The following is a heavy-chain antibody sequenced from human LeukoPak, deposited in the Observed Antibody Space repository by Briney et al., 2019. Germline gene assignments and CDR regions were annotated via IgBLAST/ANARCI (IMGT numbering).Heavy chain of an antibody. D-gene: IGHD2-2*01. CDR3: ARDRKVVPAAAGTYYYYGMDV. J-gene: IGHJ6*02. CDR2: ISSSSSYI. CDR1: GFTFSSYS. V-gene: IGHV3-21*01. Sequence: GSLRLSCAASGFTFSSYSMNWVRQAPGKGLEWVSSISSSSSYIYYADSVKGRFTISRDNAKNSLYLQMNSLRAEDTAVYYCARDRKVVPAAAGTYYYYGMDVWGQGTTVTVSS.